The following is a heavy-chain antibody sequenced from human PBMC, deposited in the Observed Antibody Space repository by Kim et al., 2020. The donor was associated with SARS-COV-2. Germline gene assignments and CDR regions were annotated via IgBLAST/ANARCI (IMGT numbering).Heavy chain of an antibody. J-gene: IGHJ6*02. CDR1: GGTFSSYA. V-gene: IGHV1-69*13. D-gene: IGHD3-10*01. CDR2: IIPIFGTA. Sequence: SVKVSCKASGGTFSSYAISWVRQAPGQGLEWMGGIIPIFGTANYAQKFQGRVTITADESTSTAYMELSSLRSEDTAVYYCARRSGELLYHYYYGMDVWGQGTTVTVSS. CDR3: ARRSGELLYHYYYGMDV.